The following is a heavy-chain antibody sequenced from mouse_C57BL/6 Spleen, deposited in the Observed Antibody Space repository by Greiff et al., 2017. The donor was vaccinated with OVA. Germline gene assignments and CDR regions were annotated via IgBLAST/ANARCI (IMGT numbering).Heavy chain of an antibody. D-gene: IGHD3-3*01. CDR1: GYTFTSYW. Sequence: QVQLQQPRAELVRPGTSVKLSCKASGYTFTSYWMHWVKQRPGQGLEWIGVIDPSDSYTNYNQKFKGKATLTVDTSSSTAYMQLSSLTSEDSAVYYCARGGDFYFDYWGQGTTLTVSS. J-gene: IGHJ2*01. V-gene: IGHV1-59*01. CDR2: IDPSDSYT. CDR3: ARGGDFYFDY.